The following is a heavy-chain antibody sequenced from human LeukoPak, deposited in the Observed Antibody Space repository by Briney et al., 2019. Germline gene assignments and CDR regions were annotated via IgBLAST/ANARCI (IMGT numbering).Heavy chain of an antibody. CDR3: AKILTGYTDAFDI. CDR2: IDYSGGDT. J-gene: IGHJ3*02. V-gene: IGHV3-23*01. CDR1: GFTLSSYE. Sequence: GGSLRLSCTASGFTLSSYEMSWIRQAPGKGLEWVSSIDYSGGDTHYADSVKGRFTISRDNSKNTLYLQMNSLRAEDTAVYYCAKILTGYTDAFDIWGQGTMVTVSS. D-gene: IGHD3-9*01.